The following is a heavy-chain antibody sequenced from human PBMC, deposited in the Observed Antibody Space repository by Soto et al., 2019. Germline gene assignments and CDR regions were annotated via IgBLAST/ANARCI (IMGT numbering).Heavy chain of an antibody. CDR1: GFTFSSYA. J-gene: IGHJ5*02. D-gene: IGHD3-16*01. CDR3: AKWGDLHNWFDP. CDR2: ISGSGGST. Sequence: GGSLRLSCAASGFTFSSYAMSWVRQAPGKGLEWVSAISGSGGSTYYADSVKGRFTISRDNSKNTLYLQMNSLRAEDMAVYYCAKWGDLHNWFDPWGQGTLVTVSS. V-gene: IGHV3-23*01.